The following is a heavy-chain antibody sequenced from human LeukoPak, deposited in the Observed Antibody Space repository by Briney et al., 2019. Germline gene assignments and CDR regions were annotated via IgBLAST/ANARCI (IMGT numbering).Heavy chain of an antibody. D-gene: IGHD2-2*01. CDR3: AREAIVVVPAARTHAFDI. V-gene: IGHV3-11*04. CDR2: ISSSGSTI. Sequence: GGSLRLSCAASGFTFSDYYMSWIRQAPGKGLEWVSYISSSGSTIYYADSVKGRFTISRDNAKNSLYLQMNSLRAEDTAVYYCAREAIVVVPAARTHAFDIWGQGTMVTVSS. CDR1: GFTFSDYY. J-gene: IGHJ3*02.